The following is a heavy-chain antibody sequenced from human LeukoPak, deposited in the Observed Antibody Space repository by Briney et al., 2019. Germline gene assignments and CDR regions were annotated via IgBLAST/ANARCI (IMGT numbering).Heavy chain of an antibody. CDR3: ARHPIVFGGSSGAFDI. D-gene: IGHD3-16*01. V-gene: IGHV4-4*09. J-gene: IGHJ3*02. Sequence: SETLSLTCTASGASISDSYWSWIRQPPGKGLEWIGYIYTSGGSVYNPSLLGRVSISADMSKNQFSLNVNSVTAADTAVYFCARHPIVFGGSSGAFDIWGQGAMVTVTS. CDR1: GASISDSY. CDR2: IYTSGGS.